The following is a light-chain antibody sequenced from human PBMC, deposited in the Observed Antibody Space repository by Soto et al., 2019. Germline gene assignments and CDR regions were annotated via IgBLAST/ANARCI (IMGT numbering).Light chain of an antibody. CDR1: SSDVGGYNY. CDR2: DVS. CDR3: SSYTSSSFYV. V-gene: IGLV2-14*01. J-gene: IGLJ1*01. Sequence: QSALTQPASVSGSPGQSITISCTGTSSDVGGYNYVSWYQQHPGKAPKLMIYDVSNRPSGVSNRFSGSKSGNTASLTISGLQAEDEAEYYCSSYTSSSFYVFGPGTKVTVL.